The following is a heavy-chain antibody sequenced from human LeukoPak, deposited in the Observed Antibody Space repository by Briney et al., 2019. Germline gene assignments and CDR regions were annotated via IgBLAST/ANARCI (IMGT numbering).Heavy chain of an antibody. CDR1: NASISPNY. D-gene: IGHD2-15*01. CDR3: ARVWRVGHCSGGSCYGLDYFDY. V-gene: IGHV4-59*01. CDR2: IHHSGSP. Sequence: SETLSLTCTVSNASISPNYWGWIRQPPGKGLEWIVYIHHSGSPNYNPSLKSRITMSVDTSKNQFSLKMRSVTAADTAVYYCARVWRVGHCSGGSCYGLDYFDYWGQGILVTVSS. J-gene: IGHJ4*02.